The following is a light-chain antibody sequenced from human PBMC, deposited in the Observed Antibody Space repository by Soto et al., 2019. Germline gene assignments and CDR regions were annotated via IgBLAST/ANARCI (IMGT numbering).Light chain of an antibody. V-gene: IGKV3-11*01. Sequence: EIVLTQSPATLSLSPGERATLSCRASQSVSSYLAWYQQKPGKAPRLLIYDASNRATGIPARFSGSGSGTDFTLTISILEPEDFAVYYCQQRSNWPPITFGQGTRLEFK. CDR2: DAS. J-gene: IGKJ5*01. CDR1: QSVSSY. CDR3: QQRSNWPPIT.